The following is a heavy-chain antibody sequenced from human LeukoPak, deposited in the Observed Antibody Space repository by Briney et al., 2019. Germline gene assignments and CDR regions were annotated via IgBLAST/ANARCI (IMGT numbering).Heavy chain of an antibody. D-gene: IGHD3-22*01. Sequence: PSETLSLTCTVSGGSISSSSYYWGWIRQPPGKGLEWIGSIYYSGSTYYNPSLKSRVTISVDTSKNQFSLKLSSVTAADTAVYYCARPFFPGDRSYYDSSGYYPQPKHAFDIWGQGTMVTVSS. V-gene: IGHV4-39*01. CDR1: GGSISSSSYY. J-gene: IGHJ3*02. CDR2: IYYSGST. CDR3: ARPFFPGDRSYYDSSGYYPQPKHAFDI.